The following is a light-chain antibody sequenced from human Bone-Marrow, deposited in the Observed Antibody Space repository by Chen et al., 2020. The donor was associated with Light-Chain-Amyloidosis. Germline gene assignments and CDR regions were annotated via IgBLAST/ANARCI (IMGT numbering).Light chain of an antibody. CDR3: SSYTITNTLV. J-gene: IGLJ1*01. CDR1: SSDVGGDNH. CDR2: DVT. V-gene: IGLV2-14*01. Sequence: QSALTQPASVSGSPGQSITISCTGTSSDVGGDNHVSWYQQHPDKAPKRMIDDVTNRPSWVPDRCSGYKSDNTASLTISGLQTEDEADYFCSSYTITNTLVFGSGTRVTVL.